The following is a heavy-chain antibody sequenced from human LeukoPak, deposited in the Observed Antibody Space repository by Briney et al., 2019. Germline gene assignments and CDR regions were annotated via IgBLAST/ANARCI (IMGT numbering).Heavy chain of an antibody. V-gene: IGHV1-69*04. J-gene: IGHJ4*02. D-gene: IGHD1-26*01. Sequence: SVKVSCKASGYTFTSYGISWVRQAPGQGLEWMGRIIPILGIANYAQKFQGRVTITADKSTSTAYMELSSLRSEDTAVYYCARGIEWETPYFDYWGQGTLVTVSS. CDR3: ARGIEWETPYFDY. CDR1: GYTFTSYG. CDR2: IIPILGIA.